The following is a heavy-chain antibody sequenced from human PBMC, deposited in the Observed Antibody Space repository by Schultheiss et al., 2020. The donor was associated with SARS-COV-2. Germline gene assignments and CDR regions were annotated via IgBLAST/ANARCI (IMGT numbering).Heavy chain of an antibody. D-gene: IGHD2-15*01. CDR1: GGSVSSGSYY. CDR2: IYHSGST. J-gene: IGHJ6*02. CDR3: ARGLGYCSGGSCYPTYYYGMDV. V-gene: IGHV4-61*01. Sequence: SQTLSLTCTVSGGSVSSGSYYWSWIRQPPGKGLEWIGSIYHSGSTNYNPSLKSRVTISVDTSKNQFSLKLSSVTAADTAVYYCARGLGYCSGGSCYPTYYYGMDVWGQGTTVTVSS.